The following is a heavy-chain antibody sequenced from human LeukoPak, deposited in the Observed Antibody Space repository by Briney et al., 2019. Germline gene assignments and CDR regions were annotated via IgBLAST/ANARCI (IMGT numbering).Heavy chain of an antibody. J-gene: IGHJ3*02. V-gene: IGHV3-9*01. CDR3: ARAQRGDYYDSSGYYHLGFGFDI. CDR2: ISWNSGSI. D-gene: IGHD3-22*01. CDR1: GFTFDDYA. Sequence: GGSLRLSCAASGFTFDDYAMHWVRQAPGKGLEWVSGISWNSGSIGYADSVKGRFTISRENAKNSLYLQMNSLRAGDTAVYYCARAQRGDYYDSSGYYHLGFGFDIWGQGTMVTVSS.